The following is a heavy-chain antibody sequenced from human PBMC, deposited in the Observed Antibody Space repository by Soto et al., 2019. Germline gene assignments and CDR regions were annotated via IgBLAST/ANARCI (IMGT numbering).Heavy chain of an antibody. CDR1: GGAFSSYA. V-gene: IGHV1-69*13. Sequence: SVKVSCKASGGAFSSYAISWVRQAPGQGLEWMGGIIPIFGTANYAQKFQGRVTITADESTSTAYMELSSLRSEDTAVYYCARHVPAAGYYYGMDVWGQGTTVTVSS. CDR3: ARHVPAAGYYYGMDV. CDR2: IIPIFGTA. J-gene: IGHJ6*02. D-gene: IGHD2-2*01.